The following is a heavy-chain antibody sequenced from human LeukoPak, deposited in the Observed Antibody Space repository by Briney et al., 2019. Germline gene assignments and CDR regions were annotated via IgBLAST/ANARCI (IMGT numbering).Heavy chain of an antibody. Sequence: GGSLRLSCAASGFTFSSYEMNWVRQAPGKGLEWVSYISSSSSTIYYADSVKGRFTISRDNAKNSLYLQMNSLRAEDTAVYYCARELKQLVLKNDYYYGMDVWGQGTTVTVSS. J-gene: IGHJ6*02. D-gene: IGHD6-13*01. CDR2: ISSSSSTI. CDR3: ARELKQLVLKNDYYYGMDV. V-gene: IGHV3-48*03. CDR1: GFTFSSYE.